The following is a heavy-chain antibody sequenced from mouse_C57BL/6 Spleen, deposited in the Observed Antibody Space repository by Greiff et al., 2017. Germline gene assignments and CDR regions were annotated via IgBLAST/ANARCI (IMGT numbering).Heavy chain of an antibody. CDR2: INPSTGGT. Sequence: VQLKQSGPELVKPGASVKISCKASGYSFTGYYMNWVKQSPEKSLEWIGEINPSTGGTTYNQKFKAKATLTVDKSSSTAYMQLKSLTSEDSAVYYCARGYGSSLYWYFDVWGTGTTVTVSS. CDR1: GYSFTGYY. V-gene: IGHV1-42*01. J-gene: IGHJ1*03. CDR3: ARGYGSSLYWYFDV. D-gene: IGHD1-1*01.